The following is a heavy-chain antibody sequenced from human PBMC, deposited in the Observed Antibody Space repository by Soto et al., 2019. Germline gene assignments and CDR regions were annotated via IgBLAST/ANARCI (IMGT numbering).Heavy chain of an antibody. J-gene: IGHJ6*02. CDR1: GGTFSSYA. D-gene: IGHD3-9*01. V-gene: IGHV1-69*13. CDR3: ARASDYDILTGPYYYYGMDV. Sequence: SVKVSCKASGGTFSSYAISWVRQAPGQGLEWMGGIIPIFGTANYAQKFQGRVTITADESTSTAYMELSSLRSEDTAVYYCARASDYDILTGPYYYYGMDVWGQGTTVTVSS. CDR2: IIPIFGTA.